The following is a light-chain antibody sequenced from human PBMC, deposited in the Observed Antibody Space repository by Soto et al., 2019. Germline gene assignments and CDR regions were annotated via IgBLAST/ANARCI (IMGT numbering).Light chain of an antibody. CDR3: VLYMGSGISV. Sequence: QTVVTQVPSFSVSPGGTVTLTCGLSSGSVSTSYYPSWYQQTPGQAPRTLIYNTNTRSSGVPGRFSGSILGNKAALTIAGAQADDESDYYCVLYMGSGISVFGGGTKLTVL. V-gene: IGLV8-61*01. J-gene: IGLJ3*02. CDR2: NTN. CDR1: SGSVSTSYY.